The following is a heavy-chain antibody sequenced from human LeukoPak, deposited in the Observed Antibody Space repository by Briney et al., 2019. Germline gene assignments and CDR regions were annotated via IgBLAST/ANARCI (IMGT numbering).Heavy chain of an antibody. Sequence: ASVKVSCKASGYTFTGYYMHWVRQAPGQGLEWMGWINPNSGGTNYAQKFQGRVTMTRDTSISTAYMELSRLRSDDTAVYYCAGGPCSGGSCYSPGNYYMDVWGKGTTVTVSS. CDR2: INPNSGGT. CDR3: AGGPCSGGSCYSPGNYYMDV. J-gene: IGHJ6*03. CDR1: GYTFTGYY. V-gene: IGHV1-2*02. D-gene: IGHD2-15*01.